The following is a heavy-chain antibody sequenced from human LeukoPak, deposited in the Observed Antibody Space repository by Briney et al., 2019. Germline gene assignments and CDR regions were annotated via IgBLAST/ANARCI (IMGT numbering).Heavy chain of an antibody. CDR3: AKSRDSSSWSGAFDI. D-gene: IGHD6-13*01. J-gene: IGHJ3*02. CDR2: ISGSGGST. V-gene: IGHV3-23*01. Sequence: QSGGSLRLSCAASGFTFSSYAMSWVRQAPGNGLKWVSTISGSGGSTYYADSVKGRFTISRDNSKNPLYLQMNSLRAEDTAVYYCAKSRDSSSWSGAFDIWGQGRMVTVSS. CDR1: GFTFSSYA.